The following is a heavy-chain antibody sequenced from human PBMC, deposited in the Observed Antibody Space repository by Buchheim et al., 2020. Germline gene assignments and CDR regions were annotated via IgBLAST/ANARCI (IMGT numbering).Heavy chain of an antibody. D-gene: IGHD3-10*01. Sequence: EVQLVESGGGLVKPGGSLRLSCEASGFTFRSYSRNWVGKAPGKGLEWVSSITSSSSYIYYAASVKGRFTVSRDNAKNSLFLQMNSLRAADTAVYYCARDQNGSGSYADYWGQGTL. CDR1: GFTFRSYS. V-gene: IGHV3-21*01. CDR3: ARDQNGSGSYADY. CDR2: ITSSSSYI. J-gene: IGHJ4*02.